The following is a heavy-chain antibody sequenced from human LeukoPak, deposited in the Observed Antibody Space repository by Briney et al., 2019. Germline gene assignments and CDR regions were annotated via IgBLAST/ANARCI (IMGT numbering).Heavy chain of an antibody. V-gene: IGHV1-18*01. CDR3: ARDEGYCSSTSCYSPYNWFDP. J-gene: IGHJ5*02. Sequence: GASVKVSCKASGYTFTSYGISWVRQAPGQGLEWMGWISAYNGNTNYAQKLQGRVTMTTDTSTSTAYMELRSLRSADTAVYYCARDEGYCSSTSCYSPYNWFDPWGQGTLVTVSS. CDR2: ISAYNGNT. CDR1: GYTFTSYG. D-gene: IGHD2-2*01.